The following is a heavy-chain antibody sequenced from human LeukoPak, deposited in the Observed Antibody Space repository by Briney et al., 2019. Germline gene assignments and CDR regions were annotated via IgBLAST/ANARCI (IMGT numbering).Heavy chain of an antibody. CDR3: ARSEHSSSSFDY. V-gene: IGHV3-21*01. J-gene: IGHJ4*02. Sequence: PGGSLRLSCAASGFTLSSCSMNWVRQAPGKGLEWVSYISSSSTHIYYADSVKGRFTISRDNARNSLYLQMNSLRAEDTAIYYCARSEHSSSSFDYWGQGTLVTVSS. D-gene: IGHD6-6*01. CDR1: GFTLSSCS. CDR2: ISSSSTHI.